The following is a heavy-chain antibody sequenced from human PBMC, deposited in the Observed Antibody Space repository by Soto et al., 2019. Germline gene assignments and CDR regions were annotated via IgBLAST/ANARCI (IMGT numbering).Heavy chain of an antibody. CDR3: GRESSGWYYFDY. J-gene: IGHJ4*02. D-gene: IGHD6-19*01. Sequence: SETLSLTCTVSGGSISSYYWSWIRQPPGKGLEWIGYIYDSGSTNYNPSLKSRVTISADTSKKQFFLTLSSVTAADTAVYYCGRESSGWYYFDYWGQGTLVTVS. CDR2: IYDSGST. CDR1: GGSISSYY. V-gene: IGHV4-59*01.